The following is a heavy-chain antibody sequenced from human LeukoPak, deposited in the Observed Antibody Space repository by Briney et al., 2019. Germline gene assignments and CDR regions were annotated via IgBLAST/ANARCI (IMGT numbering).Heavy chain of an antibody. V-gene: IGHV1-69*04. CDR3: ARDYPLTTLTFDH. J-gene: IGHJ4*02. CDR2: IIPILDVV. Sequence: GSSVKVSCKASGGTFSSYAISWVRQAPGQGLEWMGRIIPILDVVNYAQKFQDRVTITADKSTSTAYMVLSSLRSEDTAVYYCARDYPLTTLTFDHWGQGTLVTVSS. D-gene: IGHD4-17*01. CDR1: GGTFSSYA.